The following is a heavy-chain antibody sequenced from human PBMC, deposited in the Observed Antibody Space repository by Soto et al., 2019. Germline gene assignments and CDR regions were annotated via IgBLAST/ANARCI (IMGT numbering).Heavy chain of an antibody. CDR2: ISGYNGNT. CDR3: AREGPRPYYYYGMDV. J-gene: IGHJ6*02. Sequence: QVQLVQSGAEVKKPGASVKVSCKSSGYTFSMSGISWVRQAPGQGLEWMGWISGYNGNTNYEQKCQYRVTMTTDTTTNTAYMELRSLRSDDTAVYYCAREGPRPYYYYGMDVWGQGTTVTVSS. V-gene: IGHV1-18*01. CDR1: GYTFSMSG.